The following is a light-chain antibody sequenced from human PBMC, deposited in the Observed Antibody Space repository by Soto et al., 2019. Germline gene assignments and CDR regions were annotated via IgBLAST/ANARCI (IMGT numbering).Light chain of an antibody. CDR1: SSDVGGYNY. CDR2: DVT. J-gene: IGLJ1*01. CDR3: CSYTGFSSYV. V-gene: IGLV2-11*01. Sequence: QSALPHPRSVPVSPGQGVTISCTGTSSDVGGYNYVSWYQQYPGKAPKVMIYDVTKRPSGVPDRFSGSKSGNTASLTISGLQAEDQADYYCCSYTGFSSYVFGTGTKVTAL.